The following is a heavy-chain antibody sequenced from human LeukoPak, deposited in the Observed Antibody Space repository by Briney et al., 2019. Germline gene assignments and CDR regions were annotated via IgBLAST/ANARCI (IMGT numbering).Heavy chain of an antibody. CDR1: GYTLTDLS. CDR2: INPNSGGT. D-gene: IGHD6-13*01. Sequence: ASVKVSCKVSGYTLTDLSMHWVRQAPGQGLEWMGWINPNSGGTNYAQKFQGRVTMTRDTSISTAYMELSRLRSDDTAVYYCARYLSSSWYNWFDPWGQGTLVTVSS. CDR3: ARYLSSSWYNWFDP. J-gene: IGHJ5*02. V-gene: IGHV1-2*02.